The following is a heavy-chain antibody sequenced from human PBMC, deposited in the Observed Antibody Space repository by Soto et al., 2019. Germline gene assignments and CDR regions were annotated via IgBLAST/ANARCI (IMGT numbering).Heavy chain of an antibody. D-gene: IGHD3-22*01. V-gene: IGHV4-4*02. CDR3: ARGTRGGYDVDY. J-gene: IGHJ4*02. CDR1: GVSITTTNW. Sequence: SETLSLTCAVSGVSITTTNWWSWVRQPPGKGLEWIGEIYHSGSTKHNPSLKSRVTMSVDKSKNQFSLKLNSVTAADTAVYYCARGTRGGYDVDYWGQGTLVTVSS. CDR2: IYHSGST.